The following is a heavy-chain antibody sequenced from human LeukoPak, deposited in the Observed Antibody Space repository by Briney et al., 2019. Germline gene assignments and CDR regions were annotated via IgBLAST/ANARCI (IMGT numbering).Heavy chain of an antibody. J-gene: IGHJ4*02. D-gene: IGHD3-22*01. CDR1: GYTFTSYY. V-gene: IGHV1-46*01. CDR2: INPSGGST. CDR3: ATESYYYDSSGSYYFDY. Sequence: ASVKVSCKASGYTFTSYYMHWVRQAPGQGLEWMGLINPSGGSTIYAQKFQGRVTMTEGTSTDTAYMELSSLRSEDTAVYYCATESYYYDSSGSYYFDYWGQGTLVTVSS.